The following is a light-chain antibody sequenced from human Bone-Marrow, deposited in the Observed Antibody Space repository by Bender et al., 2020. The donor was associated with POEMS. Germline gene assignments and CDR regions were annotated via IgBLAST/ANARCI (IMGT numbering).Light chain of an antibody. CDR2: DVT. V-gene: IGLV2-14*03. CDR1: SGF. J-gene: IGLJ1*01. Sequence: QSGLTQPRSVSGSPGQSVTISCTGASGFVSWYQQHSGRAPKLMIYDVTYRPSGVSNRFSGSKSGNTASLTISGLQAEDEADYYCSSYAGPSTNYVFGTGTKVTVL. CDR3: SSYAGPSTNYV.